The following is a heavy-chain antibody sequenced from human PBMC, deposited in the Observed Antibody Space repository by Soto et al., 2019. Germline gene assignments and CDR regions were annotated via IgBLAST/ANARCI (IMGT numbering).Heavy chain of an antibody. CDR1: GFTFSNAW. J-gene: IGHJ5*02. Sequence: GGSLRLSCAASGFTFSNAWMSWVRQAPGKGLEWVGRIKSKTDGGTTDYAAPVKGRFTISRDDSKSTLYLQMNSLKTEDTAVYYCTEELGYCSSTSCYSWFDPWGQGTLVTVSS. CDR3: TEELGYCSSTSCYSWFDP. CDR2: IKSKTDGGTT. V-gene: IGHV3-15*01. D-gene: IGHD2-2*02.